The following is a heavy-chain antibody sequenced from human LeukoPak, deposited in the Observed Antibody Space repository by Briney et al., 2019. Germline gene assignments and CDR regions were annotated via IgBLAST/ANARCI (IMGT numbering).Heavy chain of an antibody. CDR2: IYYSGTT. D-gene: IGHD1-1*01. V-gene: IGHV4-59*01. CDR1: GGSISSYY. Sequence: SETLSLTRTVSGGSISSYYWSWIRQPPGKGLEWIGYIYYSGTTNYNPSLKSRVTISVDTSKNQFSLKLSSVTAADTAVYYCARYFSGRTLDYWGQGTLVTVSS. J-gene: IGHJ4*02. CDR3: ARYFSGRTLDY.